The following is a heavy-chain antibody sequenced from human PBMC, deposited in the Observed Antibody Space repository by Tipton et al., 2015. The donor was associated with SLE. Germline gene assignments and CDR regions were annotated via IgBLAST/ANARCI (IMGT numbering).Heavy chain of an antibody. CDR2: IGGWEPTT. V-gene: IGHV3-48*03. CDR3: AKGVITMVQGVRGWFDP. CDR1: GFPFSTYE. Sequence: GSLRLSCVASGFPFSTYEFNWVRQAPGKGLEWVSYIGGWEPTTHHADSVEGRFTISRDNAKNSVYLQMNSLRAEDTAFYFCAKGVITMVQGVRGWFDPWGQGTLVTVSS. D-gene: IGHD3-10*01. J-gene: IGHJ5*02.